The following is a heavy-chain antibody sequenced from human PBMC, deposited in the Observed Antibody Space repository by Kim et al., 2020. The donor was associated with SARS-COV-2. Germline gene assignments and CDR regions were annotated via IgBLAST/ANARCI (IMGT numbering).Heavy chain of an antibody. CDR2: IYYSGST. J-gene: IGHJ5*02. Sequence: SETLSLTCTVSGGSISSYYWSWIRQPPGKGLEWIGYIYYSGSTNYNPSLKSRVPISVDTSKNQFSLKLSSVTAADTAVYYCARDERDSSGWANWFDPWGQGTLVTVSS. CDR3: ARDERDSSGWANWFDP. CDR1: GGSISSYY. V-gene: IGHV4-59*13. D-gene: IGHD6-19*01.